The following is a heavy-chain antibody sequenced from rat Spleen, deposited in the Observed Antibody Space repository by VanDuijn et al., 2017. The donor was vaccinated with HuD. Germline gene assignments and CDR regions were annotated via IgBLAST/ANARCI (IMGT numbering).Heavy chain of an antibody. CDR2: RWGDGST. CDR1: GLSLPSNS. CDR3: AELGAFDY. D-gene: IGHD5-1*01. Sequence: QVQLKESGPGLVQPSQTLSLTCTVSGLSLPSNSVSWIRQPPGKGLEWMGIRWGDGSTNYNSALKSRLSISRDTSKSQVFLTMNSLQTDDTAVYYCAELGAFDYWGQGVMVTVSS. V-gene: IGHV2-47*01. J-gene: IGHJ2*01.